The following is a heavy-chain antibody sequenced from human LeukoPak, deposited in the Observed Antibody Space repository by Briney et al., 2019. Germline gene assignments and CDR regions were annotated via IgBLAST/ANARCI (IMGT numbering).Heavy chain of an antibody. CDR1: GGTFSSYA. V-gene: IGHV1-46*01. CDR3: ARDPRRIYEKAYYYYGMDV. Sequence: GASVKVSCKASGGTFSSYANSWVRQAPGQGLEWMGIINPSGGSTSYAQKFQGRVTMTRDTSTSTVYMELSSLRSEDTAVYYCARDPRRIYEKAYYYYGMDVWGQGTTVTVSS. D-gene: IGHD2-21*01. J-gene: IGHJ6*02. CDR2: INPSGGST.